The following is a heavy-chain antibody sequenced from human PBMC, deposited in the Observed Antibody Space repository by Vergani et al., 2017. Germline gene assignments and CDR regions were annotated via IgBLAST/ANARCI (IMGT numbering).Heavy chain of an antibody. V-gene: IGHV4-38-2*01. D-gene: IGHD3-10*01. Sequence: QVQLRESGPGLVKSSETLSLTCGVSGYFIYSGHYWGWIRQPPGKGLEWIGSIHHSGTAYYNPSLESRVTVSRDTAKNQFSLNLMSVTAADTAMYYCAVRPRVNLVGGEIVTKRTFDYWSQGSLVTVSS. CDR3: AVRPRVNLVGGEIVTKRTFDY. CDR1: GYFIYSGHY. J-gene: IGHJ4*02. CDR2: IHHSGTA.